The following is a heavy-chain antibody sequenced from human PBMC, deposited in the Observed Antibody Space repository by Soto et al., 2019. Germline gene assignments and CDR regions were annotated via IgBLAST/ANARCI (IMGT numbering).Heavy chain of an antibody. CDR3: AIMFSGSGSYYNVYYGMDV. Sequence: ASVKVSCKASGYTFTSYAMHWVRQAPGQRLEWMGWINAGNGNTKYSQKFQGRVTITRDTSASTAYMELSSLRSEDTAVYYCAIMFSGSGSYYNVYYGMDVWGKGTRVTVSS. J-gene: IGHJ6*04. D-gene: IGHD3-10*01. V-gene: IGHV1-3*01. CDR2: INAGNGNT. CDR1: GYTFTSYA.